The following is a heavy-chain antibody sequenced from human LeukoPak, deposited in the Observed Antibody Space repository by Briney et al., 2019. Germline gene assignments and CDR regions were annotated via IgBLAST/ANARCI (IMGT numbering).Heavy chain of an antibody. CDR3: ARALWFGEFDP. D-gene: IGHD3-10*01. V-gene: IGHV3-7*01. CDR2: IKQDGSEK. J-gene: IGHJ5*02. Sequence: PGGSLRLSCAASGFTFSSYWMSWVRQAPGKGLEWVANIKQDGSEKYYVDSVKGRFTISRDNAKNTLYLQMNSLRAEDTAVYYCARALWFGEFDPWGQGTLVTVSS. CDR1: GFTFSSYW.